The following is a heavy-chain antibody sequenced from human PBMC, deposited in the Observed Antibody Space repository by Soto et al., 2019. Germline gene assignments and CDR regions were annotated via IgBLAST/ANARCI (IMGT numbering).Heavy chain of an antibody. J-gene: IGHJ4*02. D-gene: IGHD5-18*01. Sequence: GGSLRLSCAASGFTFSSYGVSWVRQAPGKGLEWVSTISVDYTYYADSVKGRFTISRDDSKNTVYLQMNSLKIDDTAVYYCTARRDWTAVDPLEYWGLGTLVTVSS. CDR2: ISVDYT. CDR1: GFTFSSYG. CDR3: TARRDWTAVDPLEY. V-gene: IGHV3-23*01.